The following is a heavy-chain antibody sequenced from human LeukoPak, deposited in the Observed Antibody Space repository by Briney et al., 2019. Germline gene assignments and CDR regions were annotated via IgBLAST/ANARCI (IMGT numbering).Heavy chain of an antibody. J-gene: IGHJ2*01. CDR2: IYYRGST. CDR3: ARVKLATWSAHGHGYDWYFDL. V-gene: IGHV4-30-2*01. CDR1: GGSVGRNGYY. Sequence: PSETLSLTCNVSGGSVGRNGYYWSWIRQQPGKGLEWVGHIYYRGSTYYNPSLKSRVTISVDRSKNQFSLKLSSVTAADTAVYYCARVKLATWSAHGHGYDWYFDLWGRGTLVTVSS. D-gene: IGHD5-12*01.